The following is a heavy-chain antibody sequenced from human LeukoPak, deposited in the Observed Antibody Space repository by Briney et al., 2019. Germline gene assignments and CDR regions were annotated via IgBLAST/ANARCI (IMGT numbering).Heavy chain of an antibody. J-gene: IGHJ4*02. Sequence: GGSLRLSCAASGFTFSGYEMNWVRQAPGKGLEWVSYISNTGGTMYYADSVKGRFTISRDNAKNLLYLQMDSLRVEDTAIYYCARDQLPDYWGQGTLVTVSS. CDR2: ISNTGGTM. V-gene: IGHV3-48*03. D-gene: IGHD1-26*01. CDR3: ARDQLPDY. CDR1: GFTFSGYE.